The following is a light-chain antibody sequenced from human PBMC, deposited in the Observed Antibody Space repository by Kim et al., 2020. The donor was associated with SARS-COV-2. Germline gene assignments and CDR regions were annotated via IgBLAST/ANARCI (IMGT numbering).Light chain of an antibody. CDR1: QSVNSN. Sequence: EIVMTQSPVTLSVSPGERVTLSCRASQSVNSNLAWYQQKPGQAPRLLIYGASIRATGIPARFSGSGSGTEFTLTISSLQSEDSAVYFCQHYNNWPPNTVGQGTKLEI. CDR2: GAS. CDR3: QHYNNWPPNT. V-gene: IGKV3-15*01. J-gene: IGKJ2*01.